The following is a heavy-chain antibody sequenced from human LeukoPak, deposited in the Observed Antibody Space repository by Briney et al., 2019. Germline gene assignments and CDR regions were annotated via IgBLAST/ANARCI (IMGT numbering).Heavy chain of an antibody. CDR3: ARDPVEMATTGYYYYGMDV. J-gene: IGHJ6*02. Sequence: SETLSLTCTVSGGSFSSGSYYWSWIRQPPGKGLEWIGYIYYSGSTNYNPSLKSRVTISVDTSKNQFSLKLSSVTAADTAVYYCARDPVEMATTGYYYYGMDVWGQGTTVTVSS. CDR1: GGSFSSGSYY. D-gene: IGHD5-24*01. CDR2: IYYSGST. V-gene: IGHV4-61*01.